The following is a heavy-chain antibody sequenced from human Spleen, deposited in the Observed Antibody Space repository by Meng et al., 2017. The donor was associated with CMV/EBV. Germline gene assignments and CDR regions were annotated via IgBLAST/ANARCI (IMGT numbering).Heavy chain of an antibody. D-gene: IGHD1-26*01. CDR1: GYNFTSYG. J-gene: IGHJ4*02. CDR3: ARDAGAIDY. V-gene: IGHV1-18*01. Sequence: KVSCRASGYNFTSYGIRWVRQAPGQGLEWMGWISAYNGNTNYAQKLQGRVTMTTHTSTSTAYMELRSLRSDYTAVYYCARDAGAIDYWGQGTLVTVSS. CDR2: ISAYNGNT.